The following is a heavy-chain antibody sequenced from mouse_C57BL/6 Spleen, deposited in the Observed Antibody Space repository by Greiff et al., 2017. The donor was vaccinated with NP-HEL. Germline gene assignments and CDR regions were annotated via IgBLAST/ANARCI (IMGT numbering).Heavy chain of an antibody. CDR2: IDPNSGGT. CDR3: ARSDYYGSSYGYYAMDY. CDR1: GYTFTSYW. V-gene: IGHV1-72*01. D-gene: IGHD1-1*01. Sequence: QVHVKQSGAELVKPGASVKLSCKASGYTFTSYWMHWVKQRPGRGLEWIGRIDPNSGGTKYNEKFKSKATLTVDKPSSTAYMQLSSLTSEDSAVYYCARSDYYGSSYGYYAMDYWGQGTSVTVSS. J-gene: IGHJ4*01.